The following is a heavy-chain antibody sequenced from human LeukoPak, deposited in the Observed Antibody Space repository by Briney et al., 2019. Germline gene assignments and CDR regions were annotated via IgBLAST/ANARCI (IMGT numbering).Heavy chain of an antibody. Sequence: PGGSLRLSCAASGFTFTDYYMTWIRQAPGKGLEWVSYISGSGSNRNYADSVKGRFTISRDNAENSLYLQLNNLRAEDTAVYYCARMGRELDCWGQGTRVTVSS. CDR1: GFTFTDYY. D-gene: IGHD1-1*01. J-gene: IGHJ4*02. CDR3: ARMGRELDC. V-gene: IGHV3-11*01. CDR2: ISGSGSNR.